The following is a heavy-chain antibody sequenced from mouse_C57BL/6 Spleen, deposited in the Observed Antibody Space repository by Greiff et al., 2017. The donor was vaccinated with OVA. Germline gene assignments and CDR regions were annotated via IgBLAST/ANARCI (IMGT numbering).Heavy chain of an antibody. CDR1: GYTFTDYE. Sequence: VKLMESGAELVRPGASVTLSCKASGYTFTDYEMHWVKQTPVHGLEWIGAIDPETGGTAYNQKFKGKAILTADKSSSTAYMELRSLTSEDSAVYYCTLDSSGYEYFDYWGQGTTLTVSS. V-gene: IGHV1-15*01. CDR3: TLDSSGYEYFDY. D-gene: IGHD3-2*02. J-gene: IGHJ2*01. CDR2: IDPETGGT.